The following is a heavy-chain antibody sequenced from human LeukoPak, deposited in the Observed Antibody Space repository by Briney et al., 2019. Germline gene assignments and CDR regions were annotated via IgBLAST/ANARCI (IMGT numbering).Heavy chain of an antibody. Sequence: PGGSLRLSCAASGFTFSGYWMTWVRHAPGKGLEWVANINLDGSEKYYVDSVKGRFTISRDNAKNSLFLQMNSLRVEDTAVYYGARVSYIDVPHHGYYYGMDVWGQGTTVTVSS. CDR3: ARVSYIDVPHHGYYYGMDV. V-gene: IGHV3-7*05. CDR1: GFTFSGYW. CDR2: INLDGSEK. J-gene: IGHJ6*02. D-gene: IGHD1-1*01.